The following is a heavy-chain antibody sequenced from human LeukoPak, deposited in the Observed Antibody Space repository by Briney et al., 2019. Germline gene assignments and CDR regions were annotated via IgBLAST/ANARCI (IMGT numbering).Heavy chain of an antibody. V-gene: IGHV3-33*06. Sequence: GRSLRLSCAASGFTFSLYGMHWVRQAPGKGLEWVAVISFDAFNINYADSVKGRFTISRDSSRKTVYLQMNSLRGEDTAVYYCANGGKSLPSDYWGQGTLVTVSS. CDR1: GFTFSLYG. CDR3: ANGGKSLPSDY. CDR2: ISFDAFNI. D-gene: IGHD4-23*01. J-gene: IGHJ4*02.